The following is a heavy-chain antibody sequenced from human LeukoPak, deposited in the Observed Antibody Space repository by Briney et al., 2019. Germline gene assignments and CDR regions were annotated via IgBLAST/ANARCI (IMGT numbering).Heavy chain of an antibody. J-gene: IGHJ4*02. CDR2: INPNSGGT. V-gene: IGHV1-2*06. CDR3: ARVRVGATAGDCFDY. Sequence: ASVKVSCEASGYTFTGYYMHWVRQALGQGLEWMGRINPNSGGTNYAQKFQGRVTMTRDTSISTAYMELSRLRSDDTAVYYCARVRVGATAGDCFDYWGQGTLVTVSS. CDR1: GYTFTGYY. D-gene: IGHD1-26*01.